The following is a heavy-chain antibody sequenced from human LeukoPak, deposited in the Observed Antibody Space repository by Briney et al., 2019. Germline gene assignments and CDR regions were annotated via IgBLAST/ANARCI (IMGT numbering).Heavy chain of an antibody. V-gene: IGHV1-46*01. CDR2: INPSGGST. CDR1: GYTFTSYY. CDR3: ARGQYYYDSSGYTFDY. D-gene: IGHD3-22*01. Sequence: ASVKVSCKASGYTFTSYYMHWVRQAPGQGLEWMGIINPSGGSTSYAQKFQGRVTMTRDTSTSTVYKELSSLRSEDTAVYYCARGQYYYDSSGYTFDYWGQGTLVTVSS. J-gene: IGHJ4*02.